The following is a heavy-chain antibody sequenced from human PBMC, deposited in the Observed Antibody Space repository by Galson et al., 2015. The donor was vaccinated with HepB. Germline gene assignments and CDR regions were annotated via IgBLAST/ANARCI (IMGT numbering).Heavy chain of an antibody. CDR1: GGSIRSFH. V-gene: IGHV4-59*08. J-gene: IGHJ5*02. D-gene: IGHD3-16*01. CDR2: VHDSGTT. Sequence: LSLTCIVSGGSIRSFHWSWIRQSPGKGLEWIGYVHDSGTTNYNPSLKSRVTILLDMSKNQVSLKLISVTAADTAVYHCARHGPWGWFDPWGPGSLVTVSS. CDR3: ARHGPWGWFDP.